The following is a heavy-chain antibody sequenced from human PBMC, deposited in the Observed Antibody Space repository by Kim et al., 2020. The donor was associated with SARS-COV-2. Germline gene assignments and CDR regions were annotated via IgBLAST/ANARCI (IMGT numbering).Heavy chain of an antibody. Sequence: IGSADSVKGRFTISRDNAKNSLYLQMNSLRAEDTALYYCATIAARRWVDYWGQGTLVTVSS. D-gene: IGHD6-6*01. V-gene: IGHV3-9*01. CDR3: ATIAARRWVDY. J-gene: IGHJ4*02. CDR2: I.